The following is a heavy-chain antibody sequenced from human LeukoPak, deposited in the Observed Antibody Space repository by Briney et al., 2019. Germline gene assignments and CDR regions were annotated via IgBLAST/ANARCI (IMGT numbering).Heavy chain of an antibody. CDR1: GLTVSSNY. Sequence: GGSLRLSCAASGLTVSSNYMDWVRQAPGKGLEWVAVVYSDGSPYYADSVKGRFTISRDNSKNTLYLQMNSLGPDDTAVYYCTNTATGWGQGTLVTVSS. CDR3: TNTATG. J-gene: IGHJ4*02. CDR2: VYSDGSP. D-gene: IGHD4-17*01. V-gene: IGHV3-66*02.